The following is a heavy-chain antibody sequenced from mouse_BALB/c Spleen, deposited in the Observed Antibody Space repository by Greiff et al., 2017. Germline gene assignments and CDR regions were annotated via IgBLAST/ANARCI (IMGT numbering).Heavy chain of an antibody. CDR3: ASLLRWYAMDY. Sequence: VMLVESGPGLVAPSQSLSITCTVSGFSLTSYGVHWVRQPPGKGLEWLGVIWAGGSTNYNSALMSRLSISKDNSKSQVFLKMNSLQTDDTAMYYCASLLRWYAMDYWGQGTSVTVSS. V-gene: IGHV2-9*02. CDR1: GFSLTSYG. D-gene: IGHD1-1*01. CDR2: IWAGGST. J-gene: IGHJ4*01.